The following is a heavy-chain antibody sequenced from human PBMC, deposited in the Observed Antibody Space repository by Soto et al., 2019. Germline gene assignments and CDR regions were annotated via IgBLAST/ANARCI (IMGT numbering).Heavy chain of an antibody. CDR3: ARYSSASCHPAYCFDY. CDR1: SGSINNYF. CDR2: IYHSGGT. V-gene: IGHV4-59*01. J-gene: IGHJ4*02. Sequence: QVQLQESGPGLVKPSETLSLTCAVSSGSINNYFWGWIRQPPGKGLEWIGYIYHSGGTTYNPSLGSRVAISIDTSKNQFFLNLHSVTAADTAVYYCARYSSASCHPAYCFDYWGQGTLVSVSS. D-gene: IGHD2-2*01.